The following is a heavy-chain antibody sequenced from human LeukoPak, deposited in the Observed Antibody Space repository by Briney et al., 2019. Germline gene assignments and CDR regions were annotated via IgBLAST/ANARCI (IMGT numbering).Heavy chain of an antibody. J-gene: IGHJ1*01. CDR2: ISESGGST. V-gene: IGHV3-23*01. CDR3: AKDLHTSSWYNYFQH. D-gene: IGHD6-13*01. Sequence: GGSLRLSCVASGFTFSSYAMSWVRQAPGKGLEWVSVISESGGSTYYADSVTGRFTISRANSKNTLYLQMNYLRDEDTAVYYCAKDLHTSSWYNYFQHWGQGTLVTVSS. CDR1: GFTFSSYA.